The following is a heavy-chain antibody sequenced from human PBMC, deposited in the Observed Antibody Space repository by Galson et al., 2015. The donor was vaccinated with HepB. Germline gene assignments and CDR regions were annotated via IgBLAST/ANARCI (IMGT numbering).Heavy chain of an antibody. CDR2: VRGSGTGT. V-gene: IGHV3-23*01. Sequence: LRLSCAASGFPFYVYTMNWVRQAPGKGLEWVSAVRGSGTGTWYADSVKGRFTNSRDDSKNTVFLQMNSLRAEDTAIYYCAKDSGFGGEDYWGQGVLVTVSS. J-gene: IGHJ4*02. D-gene: IGHD3-16*01. CDR1: GFPFYVYT. CDR3: AKDSGFGGEDY.